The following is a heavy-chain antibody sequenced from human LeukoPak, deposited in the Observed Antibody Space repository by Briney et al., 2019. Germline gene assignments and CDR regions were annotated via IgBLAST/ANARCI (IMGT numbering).Heavy chain of an antibody. D-gene: IGHD3-22*01. J-gene: IGHJ4*02. Sequence: PGGSLRLSCAASGFTFSGYAMHWVRQAPGKGLEWVSVIYSGGSTYYADSVKGRFTISRDNSKNTLYLQMNSLRAEDTAVYYCARSLLTYYYDSSGYSKEDWGQGTLVTVSS. CDR1: GFTFSGYA. CDR2: IYSGGST. CDR3: ARSLLTYYYDSSGYSKED. V-gene: IGHV3-53*01.